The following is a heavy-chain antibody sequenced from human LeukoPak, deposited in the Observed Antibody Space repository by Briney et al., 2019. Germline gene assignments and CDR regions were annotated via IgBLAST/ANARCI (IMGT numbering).Heavy chain of an antibody. CDR2: INPSGGST. J-gene: IGHJ6*03. CDR1: GYTFTSYY. Sequence: ASVKVSCKASGYTFTSYYMHWVRQAPGQGLEWMGIINPSGGSTSYAQKFQGRVTMTRDTSTSTVYMELSSLRSEDTAVYYCARDAQDYYGSGSYYNPSYYYYYYMDVWGKGTTVTISS. D-gene: IGHD3-10*01. CDR3: ARDAQDYYGSGSYYNPSYYYYYYMDV. V-gene: IGHV1-46*01.